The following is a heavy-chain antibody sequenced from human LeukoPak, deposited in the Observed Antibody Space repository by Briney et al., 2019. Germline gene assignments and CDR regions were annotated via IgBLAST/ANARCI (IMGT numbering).Heavy chain of an antibody. CDR1: GYTFTIYG. CDR2: ISAYNGNT. J-gene: IGHJ4*02. D-gene: IGHD2-2*01. Sequence: GASVTVSFTASGYTFTIYGISWVRQGPGQGSEWMGWISAYNGNTNYAQKLQGRLTMTTDTSTSTAYMELRSLRSDDTAVYYCAFYCSSTSCYDADFDYWGQGTLVTVSS. CDR3: AFYCSSTSCYDADFDY. V-gene: IGHV1-18*04.